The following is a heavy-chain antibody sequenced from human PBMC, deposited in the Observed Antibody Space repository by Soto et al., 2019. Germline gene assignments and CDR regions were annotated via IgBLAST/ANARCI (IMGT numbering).Heavy chain of an antibody. J-gene: IGHJ4*02. CDR3: ARGAISARHDY. CDR2: IWYDGSNK. D-gene: IGHD6-6*01. Sequence: LRLSCAASGFSFGSYAMHWVRQAPGKGLEWLTVIWYDGSNKYYANSVKDRFTISRDNSRNTLYLQMNSLRAEDTAIYYCARGAISARHDYWGQGTRVTVYS. CDR1: GFSFGSYA. V-gene: IGHV3-33*01.